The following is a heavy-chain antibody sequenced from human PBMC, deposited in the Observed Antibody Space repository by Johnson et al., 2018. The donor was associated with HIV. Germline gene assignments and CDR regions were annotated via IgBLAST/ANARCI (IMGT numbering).Heavy chain of an antibody. J-gene: IGHJ3*02. CDR1: GFTVSSNY. V-gene: IGHV3-66*01. D-gene: IGHD6-13*01. Sequence: VKLVESGGDLVQPGGSLRLSCAASGFTVSSNYMSWVRQAPGKGLEWVSVIYSGGSTYYADSVKGRFTISRDNSKNTLYLQMNSLGAEDTAVYYCARDRYSSSWSDAFDIWGQGTMVTVSS. CDR3: ARDRYSSSWSDAFDI. CDR2: IYSGGST.